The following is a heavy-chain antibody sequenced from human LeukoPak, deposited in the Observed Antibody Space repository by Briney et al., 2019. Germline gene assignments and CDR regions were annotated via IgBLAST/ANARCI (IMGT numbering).Heavy chain of an antibody. CDR2: INHSGST. D-gene: IGHD6-19*01. CDR1: GGSFSGYY. Sequence: SETLSLTCAVYGGSFSGYYWSWIRQPPGKGLEWIGEINHSGSTNYNPSLKSRVTISVDTSKNQYSLKLSSVTAADTAVYYCARQTIAVAGIDYWGQGTLVTVSS. J-gene: IGHJ4*02. CDR3: ARQTIAVAGIDY. V-gene: IGHV4-34*01.